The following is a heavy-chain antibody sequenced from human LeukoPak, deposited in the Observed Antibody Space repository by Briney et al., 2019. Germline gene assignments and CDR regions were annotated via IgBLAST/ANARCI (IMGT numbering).Heavy chain of an antibody. V-gene: IGHV1-2*02. CDR1: GYTFTGYY. J-gene: IGHJ3*02. D-gene: IGHD3-22*01. CDR2: INPNGGGT. CDR3: AARYYYDSSGYAFDI. Sequence: ASVKVSCKASGYTFTGYYMHWVRQAPGQGLEWMGWINPNGGGTNYAQKFQERVTITRDMSRSTAYMELSSLRSEDTAVYYCAARYYYDSSGYAFDIWGQGTMVTVSS.